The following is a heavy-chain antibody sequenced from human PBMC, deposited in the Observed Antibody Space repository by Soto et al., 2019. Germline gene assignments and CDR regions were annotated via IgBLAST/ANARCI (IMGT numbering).Heavy chain of an antibody. J-gene: IGHJ4*02. V-gene: IGHV3-72*01. D-gene: IGHD3-16*01. CDR1: GFTFSDHY. CDR3: TRGRLGSGRPSDY. Sequence: EVQLVESGGGLVQPEGSLRLSCAASGFTFSDHYMDWVRQAPGKGLEWVGRIKNKANSYTTEYAAPVKGRFIISRDDSKTSGLRQRTGLKPDTPAVFYCTRGRLGSGRPSDYWGQGILVTVPS. CDR2: IKNKANSYTT.